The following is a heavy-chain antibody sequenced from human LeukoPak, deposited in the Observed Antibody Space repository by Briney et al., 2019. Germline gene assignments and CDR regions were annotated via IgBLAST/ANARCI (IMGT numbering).Heavy chain of an antibody. Sequence: GGFLRLSCAASGFIFSSYAMHWVRQAPGKGLEWVAVISHDGSNKYNADSVKGRFTISRDNSKNRLYLQMNSLRAEDTAVYYCARDAYYGFWSGYSYSFDYWGQGTLVTVSS. D-gene: IGHD3-3*01. CDR1: GFIFSSYA. CDR2: ISHDGSNK. V-gene: IGHV3-30-3*01. CDR3: ARDAYYGFWSGYSYSFDY. J-gene: IGHJ4*02.